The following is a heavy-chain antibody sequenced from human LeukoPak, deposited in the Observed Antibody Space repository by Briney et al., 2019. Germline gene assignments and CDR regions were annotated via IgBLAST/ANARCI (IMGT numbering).Heavy chain of an antibody. CDR3: AKDLFDDILTGDIDY. CDR1: GFTFDDYA. J-gene: IGHJ4*02. D-gene: IGHD3-9*01. Sequence: GGSLRLSCAASGFTFDDYAMHWDRQAPGKGLEWVSGISWNSGSIGYADSVKGRFTISRDNAKNSLYLQMNSLRAEDTALYYCAKDLFDDILTGDIDYWGQGTLVTVSS. CDR2: ISWNSGSI. V-gene: IGHV3-9*01.